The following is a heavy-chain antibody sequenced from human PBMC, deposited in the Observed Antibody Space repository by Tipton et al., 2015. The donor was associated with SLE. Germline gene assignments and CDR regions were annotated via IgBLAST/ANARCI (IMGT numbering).Heavy chain of an antibody. CDR3: ATGSGGDVWFDP. D-gene: IGHD6-19*01. CDR1: GGSISSGSYY. J-gene: IGHJ5*02. Sequence: LRLSCTVSGGSISSGSYYWGWIRQPPGKGLEWIGNIYYSGSTYYNPSLKSRVTISVDTSKNQFSLKLSSVTAADTAVYYCATGSGGDVWFDPWGQGTLVTVSS. CDR2: IYYSGST. V-gene: IGHV4-39*07.